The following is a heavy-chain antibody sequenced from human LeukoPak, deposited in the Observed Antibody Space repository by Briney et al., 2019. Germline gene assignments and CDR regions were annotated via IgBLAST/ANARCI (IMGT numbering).Heavy chain of an antibody. CDR3: AKDIVLSDYYGSGSYYTQPFDP. CDR1: GFTFSSYA. V-gene: IGHV3-23*01. J-gene: IGHJ5*02. Sequence: PGGSLRLSCAASGFTFSSYAMSWVRQAPGKGLEWVSAISGSGGSTYYADSVKGRFTISRDNSKDTLYLQMNSLRAEDTAVYYCAKDIVLSDYYGSGSYYTQPFDPWGQGTLVTVSS. CDR2: ISGSGGST. D-gene: IGHD3-10*01.